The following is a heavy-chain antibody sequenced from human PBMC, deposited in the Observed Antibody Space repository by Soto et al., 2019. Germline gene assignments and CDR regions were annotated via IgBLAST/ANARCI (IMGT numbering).Heavy chain of an antibody. J-gene: IGHJ4*02. CDR1: GGSISSGGYY. D-gene: IGHD3-22*01. CDR3: ARKRVIPLYYFDY. Sequence: SETLSLTCTVSGGSISSGGYYWSWIRQHPGKGLEWIGYIYYSGSTYYNPSLKSRVTISVDTSKNQFSLKLSSVTAADTAVYYCARKRVIPLYYFDYWGQGTLVTVSS. V-gene: IGHV4-31*03. CDR2: IYYSGST.